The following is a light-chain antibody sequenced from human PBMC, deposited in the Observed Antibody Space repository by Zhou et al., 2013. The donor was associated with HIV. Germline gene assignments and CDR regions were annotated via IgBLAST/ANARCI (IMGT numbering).Light chain of an antibody. J-gene: IGKJ5*01. Sequence: DIQMTQSPSTLSASVGDRVIITCRASQSISSWLAWYQQKPGKAPKLLIYKASSLESGVPSRFSGSGSGTDFTLTISSLEPEDFAVYYCQQRSNWPPSITFGQGTRLEIK. CDR2: KAS. CDR3: QQRSNWPPSIT. V-gene: IGKV1-5*03. CDR1: QSISSW.